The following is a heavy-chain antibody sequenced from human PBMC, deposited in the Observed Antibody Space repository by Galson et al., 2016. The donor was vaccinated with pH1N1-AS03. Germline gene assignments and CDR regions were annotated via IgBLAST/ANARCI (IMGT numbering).Heavy chain of an antibody. CDR1: GYTFTNYG. CDR3: ARGWPDYGGDSFLGWDH. V-gene: IGHV1-18*01. J-gene: IGHJ4*02. CDR2: ISAYNGNT. Sequence: VKVSCKASGYTFTNYGISWVRQAPGQGLEWMEWISAYNGNTNYAQKLQGRVTLTTDTSTSTAYMELRSLRSADTAVYYCARGWPDYGGDSFLGWDHWGQGSLVTVSS. D-gene: IGHD4-23*01.